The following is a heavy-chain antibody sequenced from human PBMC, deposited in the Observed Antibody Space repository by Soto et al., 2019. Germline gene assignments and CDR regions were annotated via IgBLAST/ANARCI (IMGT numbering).Heavy chain of an antibody. CDR1: GLTFSDYY. Sequence: GGSLRLSCAASGLTFSDYYMAWIRQAPGKGLEWVSHISSSGTTIYYADSVKGRFTISRDNAKNSLYLQMNSLRAEDTAVYYCARDKGSSGWNYWGQGTLVTVSS. V-gene: IGHV3-11*01. J-gene: IGHJ4*02. D-gene: IGHD6-19*01. CDR3: ARDKGSSGWNY. CDR2: ISSSGTTI.